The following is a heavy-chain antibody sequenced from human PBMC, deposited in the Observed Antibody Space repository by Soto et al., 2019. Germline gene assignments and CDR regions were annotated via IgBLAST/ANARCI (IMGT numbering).Heavy chain of an antibody. CDR3: ARAGRGYCSSTSCYVYYYYMDV. D-gene: IGHD2-2*01. V-gene: IGHV4-34*01. Sequence: SETPLTCAVYGGSFSGYYWSWIRQPPGKGLEWIGEINHSGSTNYNPSLKSRVTISVDTSKNQFSLKLSSVTAADTAVYYCARAGRGYCSSTSCYVYYYYMDVWGKGTTVTVSS. CDR1: GGSFSGYY. CDR2: INHSGST. J-gene: IGHJ6*03.